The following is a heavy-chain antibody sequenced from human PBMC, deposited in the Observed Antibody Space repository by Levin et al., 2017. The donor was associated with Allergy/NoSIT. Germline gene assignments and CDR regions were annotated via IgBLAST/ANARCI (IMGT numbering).Heavy chain of an antibody. Sequence: GGSLRLSCVVSGITFRAYAMHWVRQAPGKGLEWVAGILYDASNKYYADSVKGRFTISRDNSKNTLYLQMNSLRADDTAVYYCATRRPVNIVIKDSYYYGMDVWGQGTTVTVSS. V-gene: IGHV3-30*03. D-gene: IGHD5-12*01. CDR1: GITFRAYA. J-gene: IGHJ6*02. CDR3: ATRRPVNIVIKDSYYYGMDV. CDR2: ILYDASNK.